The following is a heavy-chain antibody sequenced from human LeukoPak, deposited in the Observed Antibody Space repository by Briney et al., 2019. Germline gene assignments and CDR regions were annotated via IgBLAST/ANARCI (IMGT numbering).Heavy chain of an antibody. CDR3: ARHGHLGIAVAGPTFDY. CDR2: IYYSRST. V-gene: IGHV4-59*08. J-gene: IGHJ4*02. Sequence: SETLSLTCTVSGGSISIYSWSWIRQHPGKGLEWLRYIYYSRSTNYNPSLKSRVTISVDTSKNQFSLKLSSVTAADTAVYYCARHGHLGIAVAGPTFDYWGQGTLVTVSS. D-gene: IGHD6-19*01. CDR1: GGSISIYS.